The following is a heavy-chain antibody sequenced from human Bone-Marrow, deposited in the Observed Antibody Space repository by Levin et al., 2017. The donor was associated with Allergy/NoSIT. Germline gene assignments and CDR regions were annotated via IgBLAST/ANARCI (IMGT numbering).Heavy chain of an antibody. Sequence: SVKVSCKASGGTFSSYAISWVRQAPGQGLEWMGGIIPIFGTANYAQKFQGRVTITADESTSTAYMELSSLRSEDTAVYYCARVQPVVSLPYYDSSGYYPLDYYFDYWGQGTLVTVSS. CDR1: GGTFSSYA. CDR3: ARVQPVVSLPYYDSSGYYPLDYYFDY. D-gene: IGHD3-22*01. J-gene: IGHJ4*02. CDR2: IIPIFGTA. V-gene: IGHV1-69*13.